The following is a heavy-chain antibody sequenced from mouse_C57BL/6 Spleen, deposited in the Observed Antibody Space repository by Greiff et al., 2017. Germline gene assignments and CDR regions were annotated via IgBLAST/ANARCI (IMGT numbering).Heavy chain of an antibody. CDR1: GYTFTSYW. Sequence: QVQLKQPGAELVKPGASVKLSCKASGYTFTSYWMHWVKQRPGQGLEWIGMIHPNSGSTNYNEKFKSKATLTVDKSSSTAYMQLSSLTSGDSAVYYWARFNYYGSSPYFDYWGQGTTLTVSS. CDR2: IHPNSGST. CDR3: ARFNYYGSSPYFDY. V-gene: IGHV1-64*01. D-gene: IGHD1-1*01. J-gene: IGHJ2*01.